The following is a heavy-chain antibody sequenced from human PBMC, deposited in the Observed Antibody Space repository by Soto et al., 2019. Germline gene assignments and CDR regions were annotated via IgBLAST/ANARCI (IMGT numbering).Heavy chain of an antibody. CDR3: ASTKKWLAFDY. J-gene: IGHJ4*02. V-gene: IGHV4-59*01. D-gene: IGHD6-19*01. CDR1: GDSISNYY. CDR2: FYNSGNT. Sequence: QVQLQESGPGLVKPSETLSLTCTVSGDSISNYYWTWIRQPPGKGLEWIGCFYNSGNTNYNPSLKGXXTXSXXTSNNQFSLRVNSVTAADTAVYYCASTKKWLAFDYWGQGALVTVSS.